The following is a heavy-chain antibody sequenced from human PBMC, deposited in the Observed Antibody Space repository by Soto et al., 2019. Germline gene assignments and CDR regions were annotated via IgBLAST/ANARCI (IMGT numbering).Heavy chain of an antibody. J-gene: IGHJ4*02. CDR2: INTDASST. CDR1: GFTFSTHW. V-gene: IGHV3-74*01. CDR3: ARCQQGGYYDVN. Sequence: EVQLVESGGNLVQPGGSLRLSCAASGFTFSTHWIHWVRQTPGKRLVWVSRINTDASSTTYADSVKGRFTVSRDNDRNTVYLQKNSLRLEDTAVYCCARCQQGGYYDVNWGQGTLVTVSS. D-gene: IGHD3-22*01.